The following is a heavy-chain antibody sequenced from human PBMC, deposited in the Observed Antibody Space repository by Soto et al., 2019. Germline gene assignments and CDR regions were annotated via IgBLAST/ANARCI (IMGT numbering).Heavy chain of an antibody. CDR3: ARAPEHYDFCSGYYYHYGMDV. J-gene: IGHJ6*02. Sequence: PSETLSLTCAVYGGSFSGYYWSWIRQPPGKGLEWIGEINHSGSTNYNPSLKSRVTIPVDTSKNQSSLKLSSGAAADTAVYYCARAPEHYDFCSGYYYHYGMDVWGQGTTVTVSS. CDR1: GGSFSGYY. CDR2: INHSGST. D-gene: IGHD3-3*01. V-gene: IGHV4-34*01.